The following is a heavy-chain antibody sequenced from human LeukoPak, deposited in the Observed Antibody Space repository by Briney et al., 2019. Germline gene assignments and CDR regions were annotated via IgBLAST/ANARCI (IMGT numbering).Heavy chain of an antibody. V-gene: IGHV3-48*02. CDR3: ARVRPGYYSDY. J-gene: IGHJ4*02. Sequence: PGGSLRLSCAASGFTFVDYGMSWVRPAPGKGLEWVSYISTSSSGRTIYYADSVKGRFTISRDDVKNSLYLQMNSLRDEDTAVYYCARVRPGYYSDYWGQGTLVTVSS. D-gene: IGHD3-22*01. CDR2: ISTSSSGRTI. CDR1: GFTFVDYG.